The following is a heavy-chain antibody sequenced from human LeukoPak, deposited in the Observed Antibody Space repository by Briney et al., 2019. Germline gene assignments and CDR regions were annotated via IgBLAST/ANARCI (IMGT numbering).Heavy chain of an antibody. V-gene: IGHV3-23*01. CDR2: ISGSGGST. J-gene: IGHJ5*02. CDR1: GFTFSSYG. D-gene: IGHD4-17*01. CDR3: VTELPYGTT. Sequence: PGGSLRLSCAASGFTFSSYGMSWVRQAPGKGLEWVSAISGSGGSTYYADSVKGRFTISRDNSKNTLYLQVNSLRADDTAVYYCVTELPYGTTWGQGTLVTVPS.